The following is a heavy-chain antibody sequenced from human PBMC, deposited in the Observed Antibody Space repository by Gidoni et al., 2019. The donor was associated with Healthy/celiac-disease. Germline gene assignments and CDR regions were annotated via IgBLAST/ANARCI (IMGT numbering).Heavy chain of an antibody. V-gene: IGHV1-3*01. CDR1: GYTFTSYA. J-gene: IGHJ4*02. CDR3: ARPDYGDDLPFDY. Sequence: VQPVQSGAEVKQPGASVTVSCKASGYTFTSYAMHWVRPAPGQRREWMRWINAGNGNTKYAQKYQGRVTITRDTSASTAYMERSSVRSEDTAVYYWARPDYGDDLPFDYWGQGTLVTVSS. D-gene: IGHD4-17*01. CDR2: INAGNGNT.